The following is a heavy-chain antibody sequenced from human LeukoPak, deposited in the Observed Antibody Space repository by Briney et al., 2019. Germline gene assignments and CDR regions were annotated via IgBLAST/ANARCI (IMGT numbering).Heavy chain of an antibody. CDR1: GGSSSSGDDC. J-gene: IGHJ4*02. CDR3: ARDYYGSGSSNN. Sequence: SDTLSLPCSVSGGSSSSGDDCRSRSRQPPGKSQEWIGYIYYSGSTYYNPSLKSRVTISVDTSKNQFSLKLSSVTAADTAVYYCARDYYGSGSSNNWGQGTLVTVSS. CDR2: IYYSGST. V-gene: IGHV4-30-4*01. D-gene: IGHD3-10*01.